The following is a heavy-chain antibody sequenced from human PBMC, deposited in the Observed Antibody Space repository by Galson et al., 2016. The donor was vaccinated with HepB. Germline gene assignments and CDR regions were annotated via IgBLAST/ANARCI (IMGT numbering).Heavy chain of an antibody. Sequence: SVKVSCKASGHTFTGQYIYWVRQAPGQGLEWLGWINPNSGGAYYAQKFQGRLTLTSDTSISTVYMELTGLTSDDAAVYYCAPDPRFAIIEGGPWGQGTLVTVSS. CDR2: INPNSGGA. CDR1: GHTFTGQY. D-gene: IGHD3-16*01. CDR3: APDPRFAIIEGGP. J-gene: IGHJ5*02. V-gene: IGHV1-2*02.